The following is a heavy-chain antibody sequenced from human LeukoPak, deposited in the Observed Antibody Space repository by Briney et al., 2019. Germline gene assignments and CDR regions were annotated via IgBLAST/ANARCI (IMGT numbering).Heavy chain of an antibody. CDR1: GGSISSYY. V-gene: IGHV4-59*01. J-gene: IGHJ6*02. D-gene: IGHD3-3*01. CDR2: IYYSGST. Sequence: SETLSLTCTVSGGSISSYYWSWIRQPPGKGPEWIGYIYYSGSTNYNPSLKSRVTISVDTSKNQFSLKLSSVTAADTAVYYCARGPSRFLEWLYVGPSSDYYYGMDVWGQGTTVTVSS. CDR3: ARGPSRFLEWLYVGPSSDYYYGMDV.